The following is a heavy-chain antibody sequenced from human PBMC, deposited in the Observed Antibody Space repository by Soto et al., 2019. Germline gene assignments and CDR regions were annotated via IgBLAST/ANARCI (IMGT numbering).Heavy chain of an antibody. CDR1: GFSFGSYS. CDR3: AREVTVTMAGEYYYYYGMDV. CDR2: ISGRGTTT. V-gene: IGHV3-48*04. D-gene: IGHD4-4*01. J-gene: IGHJ6*02. Sequence: PGGSLRLSCEASGFSFGSYSMNWVRQAPGKGLEWVSFISGRGTTTYYADSVKGRFTVSRDNAKNTLYLQMNSLRAEDTAVYYCAREVTVTMAGEYYYYYGMDVWGQGTTDTVSS.